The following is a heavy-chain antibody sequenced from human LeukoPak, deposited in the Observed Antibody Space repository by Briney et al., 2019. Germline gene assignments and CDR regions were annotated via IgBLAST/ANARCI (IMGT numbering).Heavy chain of an antibody. CDR1: GFTLSIYE. CDR2: ITSSGRHT. V-gene: IGHV3-48*03. D-gene: IGHD2-15*01. Sequence: PGGSLRLSCAASGFTLSIYEMTWVRQAPGKGLEWVSYITSSGRHTFYADSVKGRSTISRDTAKNSLYLQMNSRRGEDTAVYYCSRDISSSTRAFDIWGQGTMVTVS. CDR3: SRDISSSTRAFDI. J-gene: IGHJ3*02.